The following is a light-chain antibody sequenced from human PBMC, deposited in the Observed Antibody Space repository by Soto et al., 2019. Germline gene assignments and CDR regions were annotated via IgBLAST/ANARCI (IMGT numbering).Light chain of an antibody. V-gene: IGKV1-5*01. CDR1: QSFRGL. J-gene: IGKJ5*01. Sequence: TQSPVTLSLSPGERATLSCRASQSFRGLLAWYQQKTGQAHRVLIYDASSLESGVPSRFSGSGSGTELTINISSLQPDDGATYDGQQYKSYLITFGQGTRLEI. CDR2: DAS. CDR3: QQYKSYLIT.